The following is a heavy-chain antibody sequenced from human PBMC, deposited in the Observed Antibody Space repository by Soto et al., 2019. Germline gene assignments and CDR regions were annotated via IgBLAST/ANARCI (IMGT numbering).Heavy chain of an antibody. CDR1: GGSISSSCCY. V-gene: IGHV4-39*01. CDR3: ARLYASGTYFVDY. D-gene: IGHD3-10*01. CDR2: IYYSGST. Sequence: PSGTLSLTCTVSGGSISSSCCYWGWIRQPPGKGLEWIGTIYYSGSTYYNPSLQSRVTLSVDTSKNQFSLKLTSATAADTALYYCARLYASGTYFVDYWGQGTLVTVSS. J-gene: IGHJ4*02.